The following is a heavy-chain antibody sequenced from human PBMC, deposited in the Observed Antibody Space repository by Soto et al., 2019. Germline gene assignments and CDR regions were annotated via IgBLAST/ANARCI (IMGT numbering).Heavy chain of an antibody. CDR3: GPKPGGGGY. D-gene: IGHD3-10*01. J-gene: IGHJ4*02. Sequence: EVQLVESGGGLIQPGGSLRLSCAVSGFTVSNNYMSWVRQAPGKGLEGVSVIYSGGYTAYGDSVKGRFTISRDNSKNTLFFKINRRRADATGVFYWGPKPGGGGYWGQGTLVTVSS. V-gene: IGHV3-53*01. CDR1: GFTVSNNY. CDR2: IYSGGYT.